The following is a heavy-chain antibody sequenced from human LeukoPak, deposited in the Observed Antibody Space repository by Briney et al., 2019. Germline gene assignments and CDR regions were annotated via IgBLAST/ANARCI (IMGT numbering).Heavy chain of an antibody. J-gene: IGHJ4*02. D-gene: IGHD3-10*01. Sequence: GGSLRLSCAASGFTFSSYWMSWVRLAPGKGLEWMATIKQDGSEKSYVDSVKGRFTISRDNAKNSLYLQMNSLRAEDTAVYYCARDDGAAGYWGQGTLVTVSS. CDR3: ARDDGAAGY. CDR2: IKQDGSEK. V-gene: IGHV3-7*01. CDR1: GFTFSSYW.